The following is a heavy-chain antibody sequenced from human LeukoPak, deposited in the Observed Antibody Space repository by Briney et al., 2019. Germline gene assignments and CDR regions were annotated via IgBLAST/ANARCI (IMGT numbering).Heavy chain of an antibody. D-gene: IGHD6-19*01. CDR1: GFTFSSYS. V-gene: IGHV3-21*01. CDR3: ARDPSSSGWTRYYYYYYMDV. CDR2: ISSSSSYI. Sequence: GGSLRLSCAAPGFTFSSYSMNWVRQAQGKGLEWVSSISSSSSYIYYADSVKGRFTISRDNAKNSLCLQMNSLRAEDTAVYYCARDPSSSGWTRYYYYYYMDVWGKGTTVTVSS. J-gene: IGHJ6*03.